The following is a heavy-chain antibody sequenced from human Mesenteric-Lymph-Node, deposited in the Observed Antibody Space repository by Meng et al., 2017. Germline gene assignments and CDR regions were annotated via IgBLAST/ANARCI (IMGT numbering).Heavy chain of an antibody. CDR3: ARLGLTDFDH. CDR1: GISFSPYS. V-gene: IGHV3-21*01. D-gene: IGHD3/OR15-3a*01. CDR2: ISSTSSDI. J-gene: IGHJ4*02. Sequence: EVGLVESGGRLVKAVGSLILFCVASGISFSPYSMNWVRQAPGKALEWISSISSTSSDIYYADSVRGRFTVSRDNARNSLFLQMNSLTAEDTAIYYCARLGLTDFDHWGQGTLVTVSS.